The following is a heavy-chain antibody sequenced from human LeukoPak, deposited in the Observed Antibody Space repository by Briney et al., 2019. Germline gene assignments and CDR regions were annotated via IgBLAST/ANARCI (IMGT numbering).Heavy chain of an antibody. J-gene: IGHJ4*02. CDR2: INQDESKK. D-gene: IGHD2-2*01. CDR1: GFSFSSDW. V-gene: IGHV3-7*01. Sequence: GGSLRLSCAASGFSFSSDWMCWVRQAPGKGLEWVANINQDESKKYYVDSVKGRFTIPRDNAKNSLYLQMSSLRAEDTAVYYCARDHAYRTDFWGQGTLVTVS. CDR3: ARDHAYRTDF.